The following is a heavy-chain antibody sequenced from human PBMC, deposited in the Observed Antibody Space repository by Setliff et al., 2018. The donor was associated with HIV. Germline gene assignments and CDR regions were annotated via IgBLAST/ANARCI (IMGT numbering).Heavy chain of an antibody. CDR1: GYSISSGYY. V-gene: IGHV4-38-2*01. D-gene: IGHD1-26*01. CDR3: ARHGLAGATVDY. Sequence: SETLSLTCAVSGYSISSGYYWGWIRQPPGKGLQWIGSIYHSGGTYYNPSLKSRVTLSVDTSRNHFSLKLSSVTAADTAVYYCARHGLAGATVDYWGQGTLFTVSS. CDR2: IYHSGGT. J-gene: IGHJ4*02.